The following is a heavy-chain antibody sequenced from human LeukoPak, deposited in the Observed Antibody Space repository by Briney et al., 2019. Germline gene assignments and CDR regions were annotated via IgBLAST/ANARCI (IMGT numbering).Heavy chain of an antibody. J-gene: IGHJ2*01. V-gene: IGHV3-53*01. CDR3: AKLTDF. CDR2: IYGGGTT. D-gene: IGHD3-9*01. Sequence: VIYGGGTTYYTDSVKGRFTISRDSSKNTVYLQMNSLRAEDTAAYFCAKLTDFWGRGTLVTVSS.